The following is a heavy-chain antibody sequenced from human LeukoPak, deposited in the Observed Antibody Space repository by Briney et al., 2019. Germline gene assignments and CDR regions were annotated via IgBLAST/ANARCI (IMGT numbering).Heavy chain of an antibody. CDR2: IYYSGST. V-gene: IGHV4-39*01. J-gene: IGHJ4*02. Sequence: SETLSLTCTVSGGSISSSSYYWGWIRQPPGKGLEWIVSIYYSGSTYYNPSLKSRVTISVDTSKNQFSLKLSSVTAADTAVYYCARSAMELDYCGQRTLVTVSS. CDR1: GGSISSSSYY. D-gene: IGHD5-18*01. CDR3: ARSAMELDY.